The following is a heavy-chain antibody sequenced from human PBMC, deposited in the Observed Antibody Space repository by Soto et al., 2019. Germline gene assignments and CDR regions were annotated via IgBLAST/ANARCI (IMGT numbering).Heavy chain of an antibody. CDR2: IYRSGST. CDR3: AAGGGLPWYY. CDR1: GGSISSGDYS. D-gene: IGHD3-10*01. Sequence: QLQLQESGSGLVKPSQTLSLTCAVSGGSISSGDYSGSWLRQPPGKGLEWIGYIYRSGSTNYNPSLKSRVTISVDRSKNQFSLKLSSVTAADTAVYYCAAGGGLPWYYWGQGTMVTVSS. V-gene: IGHV4-30-2*01. J-gene: IGHJ4*02.